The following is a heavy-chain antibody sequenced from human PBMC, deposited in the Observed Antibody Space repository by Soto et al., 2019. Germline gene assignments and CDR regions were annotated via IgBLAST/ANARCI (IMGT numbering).Heavy chain of an antibody. CDR2: ISWNSGSI. V-gene: IGHV3-9*01. J-gene: IGHJ4*02. Sequence: GGSLRLSCAASGFTFDDYAMHWVRQAPGKGVEWVSGISWNSGSIGYADSVKGRFTISRDNDKTSLYLQMNSLRAEDTALYYCAKDMEYSSSWPLDYWGQGTLVTVSS. D-gene: IGHD6-13*01. CDR1: GFTFDDYA. CDR3: AKDMEYSSSWPLDY.